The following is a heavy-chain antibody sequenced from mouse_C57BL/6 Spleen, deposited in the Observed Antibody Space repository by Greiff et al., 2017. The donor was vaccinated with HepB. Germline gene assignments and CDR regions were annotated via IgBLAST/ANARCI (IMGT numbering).Heavy chain of an antibody. J-gene: IGHJ3*01. CDR1: GYTFTSYT. CDR3: ARERDGYLFAY. CDR2: INPSSGYT. D-gene: IGHD2-3*01. Sequence: QVQLKESGAELARPGASVKMSCKASGYTFTSYTMHWVKQRPGQGLEWIGYINPSSGYTKYNQKFKDKATLTADKSSSTAYMQLSSLTSEDSAVYYCARERDGYLFAYWGQGTLVTVSA. V-gene: IGHV1-4*01.